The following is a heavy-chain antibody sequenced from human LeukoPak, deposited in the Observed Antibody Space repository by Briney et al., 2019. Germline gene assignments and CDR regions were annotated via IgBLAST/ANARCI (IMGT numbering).Heavy chain of an antibody. V-gene: IGHV3-53*01. Sequence: GGSLRLSCAASGFTVSSYYMSWVRQAPGKGLEWVSVIYSGGSTYYADSVKGRFTISRDNSKNPLYLQMNSLRAEDTAVYYCARDVTGWFDPWGQGTLVTVSS. J-gene: IGHJ5*02. CDR1: GFTVSSYY. D-gene: IGHD1-14*01. CDR3: ARDVTGWFDP. CDR2: IYSGGST.